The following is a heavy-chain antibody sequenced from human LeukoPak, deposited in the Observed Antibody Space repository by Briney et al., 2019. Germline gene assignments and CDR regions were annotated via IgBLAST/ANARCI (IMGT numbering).Heavy chain of an antibody. CDR2: ISTSSSYI. D-gene: IGHD6-13*01. J-gene: IGHJ6*03. V-gene: IGHV3-21*01. Sequence: GGSLRLSCAASGFTFSSYGMHWVRQAPGKGLEWVSFISTSSSYIHNADSVKGRFTISRDNAENSLYLQMNSLRAEDTAVYYCARAAIAAARIYYYMDVWGKGTTVTVPS. CDR1: GFTFSSYG. CDR3: ARAAIAAARIYYYMDV.